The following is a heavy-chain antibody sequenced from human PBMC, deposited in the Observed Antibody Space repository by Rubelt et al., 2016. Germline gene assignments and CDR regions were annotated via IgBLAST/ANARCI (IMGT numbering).Heavy chain of an antibody. CDR2: INPNSGGT. Sequence: TFTDYYIQWVRQAPGQGLEWMGRINPNSGGTNYAQKFQGRVTMTRDTSITTAYMELSRLTSDDTAVYYCARDGEWGYNTSPLGYGMDVWGQGTTVTVSS. CDR1: TFTDYY. J-gene: IGHJ6*02. D-gene: IGHD1-14*01. CDR3: ARDGEWGYNTSPLGYGMDV. V-gene: IGHV1-2*06.